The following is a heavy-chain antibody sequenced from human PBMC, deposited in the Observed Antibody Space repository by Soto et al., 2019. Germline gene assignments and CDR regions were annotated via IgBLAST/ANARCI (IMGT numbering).Heavy chain of an antibody. CDR3: TRTATAYGMDV. Sequence: GGSLRLSCAASGFTFSGSAMHWVRQASGKGLEWVGRIRSKVNNYATAYAASVKGRFTISRDDSKNTAYLQMNSLNTEDTAVYYCTRTATAYGMDVWGQGTTVTVSS. V-gene: IGHV3-73*01. CDR2: IRSKVNNYAT. J-gene: IGHJ6*02. CDR1: GFTFSGSA. D-gene: IGHD4-17*01.